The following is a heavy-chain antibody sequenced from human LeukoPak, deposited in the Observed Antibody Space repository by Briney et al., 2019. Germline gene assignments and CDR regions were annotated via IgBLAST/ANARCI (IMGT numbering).Heavy chain of an antibody. Sequence: SVEVSCTASVGTFSSYAISWVRQAPGQGLEWMGGLIPIFGTANYDQKFQGRVTITTDESTSAAYMELSSLRSEDTAVYYCAQGAIAVAGYHAFDIWGQGTMVTVSS. J-gene: IGHJ3*02. V-gene: IGHV1-69*05. CDR2: LIPIFGTA. D-gene: IGHD6-19*01. CDR3: AQGAIAVAGYHAFDI. CDR1: VGTFSSYA.